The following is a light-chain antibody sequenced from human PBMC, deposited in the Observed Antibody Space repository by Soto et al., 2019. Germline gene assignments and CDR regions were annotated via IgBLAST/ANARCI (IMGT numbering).Light chain of an antibody. J-gene: IGKJ3*01. CDR3: HHYGDSPIYT. Sequence: EIVLTQSPGTLSLSPGATATLSCRASQSVSRNYLAWFQQKPGQAPRLLIHGASSRAAGTPDRFSGCGSGTDFTLTISRLEPEDFAVYYCHHYGDSPIYTFGPGTKVDFK. CDR2: GAS. V-gene: IGKV3-20*01. CDR1: QSVSRNY.